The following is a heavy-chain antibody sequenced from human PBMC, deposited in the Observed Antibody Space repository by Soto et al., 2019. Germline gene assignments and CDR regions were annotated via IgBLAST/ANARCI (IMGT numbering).Heavy chain of an antibody. D-gene: IGHD3-3*01. Sequence: GGSLRLSCAASVFTSSSYAMHWVRQAPGKGLEWVAVISYDGRNKXXADSVKGRXTISRYNSKNTXYLQKXSLRAEDTAVYYCAKEVFGVAAVWCQGILVTDSS. CDR1: VFTSSSYA. J-gene: IGHJ4*02. CDR2: ISYDGRNK. CDR3: AKEVFGVAAV. V-gene: IGHV3-30*04.